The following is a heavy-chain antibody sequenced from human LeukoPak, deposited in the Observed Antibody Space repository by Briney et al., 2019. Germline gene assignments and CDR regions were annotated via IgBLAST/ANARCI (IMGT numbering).Heavy chain of an antibody. V-gene: IGHV1-69*05. CDR1: GGTFSSYA. CDR3: ARGPITTHGPCGYFQH. D-gene: IGHD3-22*01. J-gene: IGHJ1*01. CDR2: IIPIFGTA. Sequence: ASVKVSCKASGGTFSSYAISWVRQAPGQGLEWMGGIIPIFGTANYAQKFQGRVTITTDESTSTAYMELSSLRSEDTAVYYCARGPITTHGPCGYFQHWGQGTLVTVSS.